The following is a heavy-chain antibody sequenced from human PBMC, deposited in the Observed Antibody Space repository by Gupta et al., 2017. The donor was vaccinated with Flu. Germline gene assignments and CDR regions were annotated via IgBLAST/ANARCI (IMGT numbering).Heavy chain of an antibody. V-gene: IGHV4-59*01. CDR3: ARGTDY. J-gene: IGHJ4*02. CDR2: IYYSGST. Sequence: QVQLQESGPGLVKPSETLSLTCTVSGGSISSYYWSWIRQPPGKGLEWIGYIYYSGSTNYNPSLKSRVTISVDTSKNQFSLKLSSVTAADTAVYYCARGTDYWGQGTLVTVSS. CDR1: GGSISSYY.